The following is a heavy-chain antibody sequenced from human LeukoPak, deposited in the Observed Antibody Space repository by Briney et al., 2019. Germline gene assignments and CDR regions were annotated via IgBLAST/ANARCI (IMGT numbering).Heavy chain of an antibody. J-gene: IGHJ4*02. CDR1: GYSFTSYW. CDR2: IYPGESDT. D-gene: IGHD2-21*02. CDR3: ARWLVVVAASEYYFDY. Sequence: GESLKISCKGSGYSFTSYWIGWVRQMPGKGLEWMGIIYPGESDTRYSPSFQDQVTISAAKSISTAYLQWNSLKASDTAMYYCARWLVVVAASEYYFDYWGQGTLVTVSS. V-gene: IGHV5-51*01.